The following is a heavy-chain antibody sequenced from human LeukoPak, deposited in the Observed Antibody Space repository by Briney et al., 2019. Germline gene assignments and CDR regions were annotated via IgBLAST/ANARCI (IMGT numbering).Heavy chain of an antibody. D-gene: IGHD3-10*02. CDR3: AELGITMIGGV. V-gene: IGHV3-21*01. J-gene: IGHJ6*04. CDR1: GFNFRCHK. CDR2: ITSSSSYI. Sequence: GSLRLSCGGSGFNFRCHKKDWVRQGSGKGLGWVSSITSSSSYIYYADSVKGRFTISRDNAKNSLYLQMNSLRAEDTAVYYCAELGITMIGGVWGKGTTVTISS.